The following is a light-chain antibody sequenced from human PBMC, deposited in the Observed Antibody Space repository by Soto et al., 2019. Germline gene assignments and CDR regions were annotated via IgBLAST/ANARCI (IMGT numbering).Light chain of an antibody. Sequence: EIVLTQSPGTLSLSPGERATLSCRASQSFNSIYLAWYQQKPGQAPRLLIYDASNRATGIPARFSGSGSGTDFTLTISSLQSEDFAVYYCQQYKKWPRTFGQGTKVDI. CDR1: QSFNSIY. CDR3: QQYKKWPRT. V-gene: IGKV3D-15*01. CDR2: DAS. J-gene: IGKJ1*01.